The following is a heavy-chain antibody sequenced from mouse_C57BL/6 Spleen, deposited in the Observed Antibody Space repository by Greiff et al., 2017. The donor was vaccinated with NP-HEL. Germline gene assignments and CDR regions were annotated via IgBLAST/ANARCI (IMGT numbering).Heavy chain of an antibody. Sequence: QVQLQQPGAELVKPGASVKMSCKASGYTFTSYWITWVKQRPGQGLEWIGDIYPGSGSTNYNEKFKSKATLTVDTSSSTAYMQLSSLTSEDSAVYYCARSQYYYGSSAWFAYWGQGTLVTVSA. CDR2: IYPGSGST. D-gene: IGHD1-1*01. V-gene: IGHV1-55*01. CDR3: ARSQYYYGSSAWFAY. J-gene: IGHJ3*01. CDR1: GYTFTSYW.